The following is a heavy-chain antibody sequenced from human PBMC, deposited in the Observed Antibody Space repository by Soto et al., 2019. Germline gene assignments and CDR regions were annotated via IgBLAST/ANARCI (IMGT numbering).Heavy chain of an antibody. CDR1: GSTFRNYG. J-gene: IGHJ5*02. Sequence: QVQLVESGGGVVQPGRSLRLSCAASGSTFRNYGMHWVRQAPGTGLEWVEVSSYDGSNEYYADSVKGRFIISRDDSKNTLYMQMTSLRAEDTAVYYCAKDWEHHQIRGWFDPWGQGTLVTFSP. D-gene: IGHD1-26*01. CDR3: AKDWEHHQIRGWFDP. V-gene: IGHV3-30*18. CDR2: SSYDGSNE.